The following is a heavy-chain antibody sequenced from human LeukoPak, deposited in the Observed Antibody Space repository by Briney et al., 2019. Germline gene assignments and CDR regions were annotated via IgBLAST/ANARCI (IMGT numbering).Heavy chain of an antibody. Sequence: SETLSLTCAVYGGSFSGYYWSWIRQPPGKGLEWIGESNHSGSTNYNPSLKSRVTISVDTSKNQFSLKLSSVTAADTAVYYCARDLYYYDSSGYYAALGYWGQGTLVTVSS. CDR3: ARDLYYYDSSGYYAALGY. CDR1: GGSFSGYY. D-gene: IGHD3-22*01. J-gene: IGHJ4*02. CDR2: SNHSGST. V-gene: IGHV4-34*01.